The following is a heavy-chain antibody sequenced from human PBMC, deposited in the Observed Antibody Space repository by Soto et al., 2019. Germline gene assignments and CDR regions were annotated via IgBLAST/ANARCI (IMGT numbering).Heavy chain of an antibody. CDR2: MHYNGRM. V-gene: IGHV4-39*01. CDR3: ARTYFGSGSQYY. Sequence: QLQLQESGPGLVEPSETLSLTCTVSGGSISDSDNYWGWIRQSPGKGLEWIGSMHYNGRMYQNPSLKSRVTIPVDTSKNQFSLKLSSVTAADTAVYYCARTYFGSGSQYYWGQGALVTVSS. CDR1: GGSISDSDNY. D-gene: IGHD3-10*01. J-gene: IGHJ4*02.